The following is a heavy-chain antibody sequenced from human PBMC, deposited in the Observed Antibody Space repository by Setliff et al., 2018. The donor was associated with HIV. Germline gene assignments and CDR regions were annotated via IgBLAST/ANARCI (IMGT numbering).Heavy chain of an antibody. Sequence: PSETLSLTCTVPGDSVNDRSYFWGWIRQPPGKGLEWIGTFYYNGDSRYNPSLKSRVTISVDTSKNQFSLNLNSVTAADTAVYYCARLPRNYCSSTSCYPYYFDYWGQGTLVTVSS. V-gene: IGHV4-39*01. CDR2: FYYNGDS. J-gene: IGHJ4*02. CDR3: ARLPRNYCSSTSCYPYYFDY. D-gene: IGHD2-2*01. CDR1: GDSVNDRSYF.